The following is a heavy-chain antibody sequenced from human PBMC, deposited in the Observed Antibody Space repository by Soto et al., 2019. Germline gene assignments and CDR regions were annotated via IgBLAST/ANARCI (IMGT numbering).Heavy chain of an antibody. Sequence: GGSLRLSCAASGFTFSSYTMNWVRRAPGKGLEWVSSISSGSSYIYYADSMKGRFTISRDNSKNTLYLQMNSLRAEDTAVYYCESHQGPVGATFYGMDVWGQGTTVTVSS. CDR3: ESHQGPVGATFYGMDV. CDR2: ISSGSSYI. V-gene: IGHV3-21*01. J-gene: IGHJ6*02. D-gene: IGHD1-26*01. CDR1: GFTFSSYT.